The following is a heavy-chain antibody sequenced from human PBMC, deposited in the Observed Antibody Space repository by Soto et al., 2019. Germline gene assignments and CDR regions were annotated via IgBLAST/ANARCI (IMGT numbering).Heavy chain of an antibody. Sequence: WASVKVSCKASGYTFTGYYVHWVRQAPGQGLEWMGWINPNSGDTYLAQRFQGRVTMNRDTSTGTAYMELRGLTSDDTAEYYCAKGGAIVAAGTRVYLYNAMDVWGQGTTVTVSS. J-gene: IGHJ6*02. CDR3: AKGGAIVAAGTRVYLYNAMDV. CDR1: GYTFTGYY. V-gene: IGHV1-2*02. CDR2: INPNSGDT. D-gene: IGHD1-26*01.